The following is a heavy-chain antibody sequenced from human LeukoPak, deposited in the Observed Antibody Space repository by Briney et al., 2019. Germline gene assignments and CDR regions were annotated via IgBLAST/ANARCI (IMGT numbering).Heavy chain of an antibody. Sequence: GGSLRLSCAASGFTFSSYSMNWVRQAPGKGLEWVSSISSSSGYIYYADSVKGRFTISRDNAKNSLYLQMNSLRAEDTAVYYCASAAEGYGGNLPTSDYWGQGTLVTVSS. CDR2: ISSSSGYI. J-gene: IGHJ4*02. D-gene: IGHD4-23*01. CDR3: ASAAEGYGGNLPTSDY. CDR1: GFTFSSYS. V-gene: IGHV3-21*01.